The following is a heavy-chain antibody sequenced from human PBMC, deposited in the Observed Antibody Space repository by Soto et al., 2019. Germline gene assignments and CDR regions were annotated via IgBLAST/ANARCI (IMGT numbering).Heavy chain of an antibody. J-gene: IGHJ6*02. CDR2: IMPIFRTP. Sequence: QVQLEQSGAEVKKPGSSVKVSCKASGGTFSNSAISWVRQAPGQGLEWMGGIMPIFRTPDYAQKFQGRVTITADESTNTAYMELSGLRSDDPAVYYCARDKARLQLGGNYYYMLDVWGQGTTVTVSS. CDR1: GGTFSNSA. CDR3: ARDKARLQLGGNYYYMLDV. V-gene: IGHV1-69*12. D-gene: IGHD5-12*01.